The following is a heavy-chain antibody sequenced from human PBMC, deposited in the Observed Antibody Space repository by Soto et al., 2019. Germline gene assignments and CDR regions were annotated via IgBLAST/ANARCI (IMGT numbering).Heavy chain of an antibody. J-gene: IGHJ2*01. CDR2: INHSGST. V-gene: IGHV4-34*01. Sequence: SEILSLTCAVYGGSFSGYYWSWIRQPPGKGLEWIGEINHSGSTNYNPSLKSRVTISVDTSKNQFSLKLSSVTAADTAVYYCARTSPDQVYWYFDLWGRGTLVTVSS. CDR1: GGSFSGYY. CDR3: ARTSPDQVYWYFDL.